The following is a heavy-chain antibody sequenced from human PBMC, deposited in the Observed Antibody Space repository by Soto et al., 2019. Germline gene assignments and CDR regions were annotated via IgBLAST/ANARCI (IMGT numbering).Heavy chain of an antibody. D-gene: IGHD3-3*01. Sequence: GGSLRLSCAASGFTFSSYAMSWVRQAPGKGLEWVSAISGSGGSTYYADSVKGRFTISRDNSKNTLYLQMNSLRAEDTAVYYCAKGATYYDFWSGPPNWFDPWGQGTLVTVSS. CDR3: AKGATYYDFWSGPPNWFDP. J-gene: IGHJ5*02. CDR1: GFTFSSYA. V-gene: IGHV3-23*01. CDR2: ISGSGGST.